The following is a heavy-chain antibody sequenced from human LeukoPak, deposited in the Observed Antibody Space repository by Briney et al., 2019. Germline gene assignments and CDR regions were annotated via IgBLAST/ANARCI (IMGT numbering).Heavy chain of an antibody. J-gene: IGHJ3*02. CDR3: ATYDSSGYYLAAFDI. Sequence: SETLSLTCAVYGGSFSGYYWSWIRQPPEKGLEWIGEINHSGSTNYNPSLKSRVTISVDTSKNQFSLKLSSVTAADTAVYYCATYDSSGYYLAAFDIWGQGTMVTVSS. CDR2: INHSGST. CDR1: GGSFSGYY. V-gene: IGHV4-34*01. D-gene: IGHD3-22*01.